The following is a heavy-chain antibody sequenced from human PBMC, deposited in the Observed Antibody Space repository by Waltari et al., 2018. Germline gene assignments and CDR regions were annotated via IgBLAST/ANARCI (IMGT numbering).Heavy chain of an antibody. V-gene: IGHV1-69*12. CDR2: IIPMFGIP. Sequence: VQLVQSGGEVKTPGSSVKVSCKASGGSFGGYGISWVRQAPGQGLEWMGVIIPMFGIPDFSQKFQDRRTITADESTNTAYMELGSLTSEDTAIYYCARHELGISQYYYNMYVWGQGTTVTISS. D-gene: IGHD7-27*01. CDR1: GGSFGGYG. J-gene: IGHJ6*03. CDR3: ARHELGISQYYYNMYV.